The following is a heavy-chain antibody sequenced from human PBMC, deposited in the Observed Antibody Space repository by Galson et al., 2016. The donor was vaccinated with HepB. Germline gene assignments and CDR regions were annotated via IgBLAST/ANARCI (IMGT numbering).Heavy chain of an antibody. V-gene: IGHV3-74*01. CDR3: ARVTSSSPDF. CDR1: GYTFGGYW. J-gene: IGHJ4*02. CDR2: ISADGSDT. D-gene: IGHD6-13*01. Sequence: SLRLSCAGSGYTFGGYWMYWVRQAPGEGLVWVSRISADGSDTRYADSVKGRFTMSRDNAKNMLFLQMNSLRADDTGVYYCARVTSSSPDFWGQGILVTVSS.